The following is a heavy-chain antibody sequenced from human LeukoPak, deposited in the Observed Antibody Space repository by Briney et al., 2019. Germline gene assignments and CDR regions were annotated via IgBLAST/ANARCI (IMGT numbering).Heavy chain of an antibody. CDR2: IKQDGSEK. CDR3: ARVRTRKHSSSWYGKSNWFDP. D-gene: IGHD6-13*01. V-gene: IGHV3-7*04. J-gene: IGHJ5*02. CDR1: GFTFSSYW. Sequence: GGSLRLSCAASGFTFSSYWMSWVRQAPGKGLEWVANIKQDGSEKYYVDSVKGRFTISRDNAKNSLYLQMNSLRAEDTAVYYCARVRTRKHSSSWYGKSNWFDPWGQGTLVTVSS.